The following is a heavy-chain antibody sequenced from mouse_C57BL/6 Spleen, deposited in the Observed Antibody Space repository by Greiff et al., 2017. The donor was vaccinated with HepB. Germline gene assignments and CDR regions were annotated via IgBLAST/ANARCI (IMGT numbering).Heavy chain of an antibody. CDR3: ARKGGAAWFAY. CDR1: GYAFSSSW. J-gene: IGHJ3*01. V-gene: IGHV1-82*01. Sequence: QVQLQQSGPELVKPGASVKISCKASGYAFSSSWMNWVKQRPGKGLEWIGRIYPGDGDTNYNGKFKGKATLTADKSSSTAYIQLSSLTSEDSAVYFCARKGGAAWFAYWGQGTLVTVSA. D-gene: IGHD6-1*01. CDR2: IYPGDGDT.